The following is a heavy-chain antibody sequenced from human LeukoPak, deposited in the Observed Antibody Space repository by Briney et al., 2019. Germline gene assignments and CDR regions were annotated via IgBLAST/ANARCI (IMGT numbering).Heavy chain of an antibody. D-gene: IGHD2-2*01. CDR2: INHSGST. CDR3: ARQRRDIVVVPAAIASFKYYYYMDV. J-gene: IGHJ6*03. V-gene: IGHV4-34*01. Sequence: SETLSLTCAVYGGSFSGYYWSWIRQPPGKGLEWIGEINHSGSTNYNPSLKSRVTIPVDTSKNQFSLKLSSVTAADTAVYYCARQRRDIVVVPAAIASFKYYYYMDVWGKGTTVTVSS. CDR1: GGSFSGYY.